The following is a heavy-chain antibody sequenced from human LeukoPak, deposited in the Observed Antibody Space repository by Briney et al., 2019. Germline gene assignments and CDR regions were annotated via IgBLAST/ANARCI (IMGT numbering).Heavy chain of an antibody. Sequence: SETLSLTCTVSVVSISSSYWSWIRQPPGKGLEWIGYIHYSGSTNYTPTLKSRLTMSVDTSKNQFSLKLSSVTAADTAVYYCVRGYYDSSGYSNTFDIWGQGTMVTVSS. CDR3: VRGYYDSSGYSNTFDI. CDR1: VVSISSSY. CDR2: IHYSGST. J-gene: IGHJ3*02. D-gene: IGHD3-22*01. V-gene: IGHV4-59*01.